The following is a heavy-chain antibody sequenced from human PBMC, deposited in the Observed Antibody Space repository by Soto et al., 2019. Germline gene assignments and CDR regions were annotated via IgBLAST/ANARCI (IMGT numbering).Heavy chain of an antibody. Sequence: KTSETLSLTCTVSGSSISSYYWSWIRQPAGKGLEWIGRIYTSGSTNYNPSLKSRVTMSVDTSKNQFSLKLSSVTAADTAVYYCARDPHYYDSSGSGYYGMDVWGQGTTVTVS. CDR1: GSSISSYY. CDR2: IYTSGST. CDR3: ARDPHYYDSSGSGYYGMDV. D-gene: IGHD3-22*01. J-gene: IGHJ6*02. V-gene: IGHV4-4*07.